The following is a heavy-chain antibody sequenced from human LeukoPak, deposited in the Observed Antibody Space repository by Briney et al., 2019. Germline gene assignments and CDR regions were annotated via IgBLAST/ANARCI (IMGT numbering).Heavy chain of an antibody. CDR2: INPNSGGT. J-gene: IGHJ4*02. CDR1: GYTFTNYA. V-gene: IGHV1-2*02. D-gene: IGHD6-6*01. CDR3: ARSFKGARLGNDY. Sequence: ASVKVSCKASGYTFTNYAMNWVRQAPGQGLEWMGWINPNSGGTNYAQKFQGRVTMTRDTSISTAYMELSRLRSDDTAVYYCARSFKGARLGNDYWGQGTLVTVSS.